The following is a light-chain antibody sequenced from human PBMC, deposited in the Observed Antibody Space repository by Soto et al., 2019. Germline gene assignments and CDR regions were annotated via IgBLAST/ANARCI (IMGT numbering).Light chain of an antibody. Sequence: EIVLTQSPGTLSLSPGERATLSCRASQSVASRNLAWYQQKSGQAPRLLIYGASSRAIHTPDRFSGSGSGTDFTLTISGLEPEDFAVYYCQQYDASPITFGQGTKLEIK. CDR1: QSVASRN. CDR3: QQYDASPIT. J-gene: IGKJ2*01. CDR2: GAS. V-gene: IGKV3-20*01.